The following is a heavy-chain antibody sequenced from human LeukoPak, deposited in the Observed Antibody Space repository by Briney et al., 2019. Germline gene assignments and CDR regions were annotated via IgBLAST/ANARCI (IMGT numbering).Heavy chain of an antibody. D-gene: IGHD3-3*01. J-gene: IGHJ6*02. Sequence: GGSLRLSCAASGLSFSSHAMSWVRQAPGKGLEWVATIRYNGAGTFYADSVNGRFTISRDNTKNTLFLQMNSLRPEDTATYYCAKRGDVWSDSYAFAMEVWGQGTTVIVSS. V-gene: IGHV3-23*01. CDR3: AKRGDVWSDSYAFAMEV. CDR1: GLSFSSHA. CDR2: IRYNGAGT.